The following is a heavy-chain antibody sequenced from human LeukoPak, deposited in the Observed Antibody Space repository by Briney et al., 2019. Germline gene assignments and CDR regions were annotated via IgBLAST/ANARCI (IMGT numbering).Heavy chain of an antibody. CDR1: GGSISSYY. CDR3: ARGTKTGYTGYDWNY. CDR2: IYDIGST. D-gene: IGHD5-12*01. V-gene: IGHV4-59*01. J-gene: IGHJ4*02. Sequence: SETLSLTCTVSGGSISSYYWSWIRQPPGKGLEWIWYIYDIGSTIYNPSLKTRVTISLKTSANPFSLIVNYVTAADTAVYYCARGTKTGYTGYDWNYWGQGSLVSVSS.